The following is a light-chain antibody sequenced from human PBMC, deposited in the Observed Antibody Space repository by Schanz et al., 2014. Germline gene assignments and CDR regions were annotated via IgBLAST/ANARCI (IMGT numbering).Light chain of an antibody. J-gene: IGLJ2*01. V-gene: IGLV2-8*01. CDR2: EVS. CDR3: TSFTSSTTSVV. Sequence: QSALTQPPSASGSPGQSVTISCTATSSDVGGYNYVSWYQQYPGKAPKLVIYEVSKRPSGVPDRFSGSKSGYTASLTVSGLQAEDEADYYCTSFTSSTTSVVFGGGTKLTVL. CDR1: SSDVGGYNY.